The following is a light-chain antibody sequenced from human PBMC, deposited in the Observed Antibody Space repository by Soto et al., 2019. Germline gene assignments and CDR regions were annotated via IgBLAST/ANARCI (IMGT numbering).Light chain of an antibody. CDR3: QQYNNWPQT. J-gene: IGKJ1*01. V-gene: IGKV3-15*01. CDR2: GAS. CDR1: QSVTTN. Sequence: EIVMTQSPATLSVSPGERATLSCRASQSVTTNLAWYQQKPGQAPRLLISGASTKATGIPVRLSGSGSGTEFTLTISSLQSEGFAVYYCQQYNNWPQTFGQGTKVEI.